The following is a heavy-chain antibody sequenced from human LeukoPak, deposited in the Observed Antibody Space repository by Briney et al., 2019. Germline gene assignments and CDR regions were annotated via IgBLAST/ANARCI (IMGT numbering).Heavy chain of an antibody. CDR2: IYYSGST. CDR3: ARVLGYCSGGGCSEYFQH. V-gene: IGHV4-59*01. D-gene: IGHD2-15*01. CDR1: GGSISSYY. Sequence: SETLSLTCTVSGGSISSYYWSWIRQPPGKGLEWIGYIYYSGSTNYNPSLRSRVTISVDTSKNQFSLKLSSMTAADTAVYYCARVLGYCSGGGCSEYFQHWGQGTLVTVSS. J-gene: IGHJ1*01.